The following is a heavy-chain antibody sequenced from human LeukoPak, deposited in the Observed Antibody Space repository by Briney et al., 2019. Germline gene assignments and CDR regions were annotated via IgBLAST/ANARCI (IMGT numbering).Heavy chain of an antibody. D-gene: IGHD5-18*01. CDR3: ARDLRYSYGPLLH. Sequence: GGSLRLSCAASAFTFSRYGMHWVRQAPGKGLEWVAFIRYDGSNKYYADSVKGRFTISRDNSKNTLYLQMGSLRAEDMAVYYCARDLRYSYGPLLHWGQGTLVTVSS. J-gene: IGHJ4*02. CDR1: AFTFSRYG. CDR2: IRYDGSNK. V-gene: IGHV3-30*02.